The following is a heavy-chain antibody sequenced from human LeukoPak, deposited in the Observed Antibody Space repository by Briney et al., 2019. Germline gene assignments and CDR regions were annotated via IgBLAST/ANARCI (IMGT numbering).Heavy chain of an antibody. D-gene: IGHD6-6*01. CDR2: IRYDGSNK. V-gene: IGHV3-30*02. J-gene: IGHJ4*02. CDR1: GFTFSSYG. CDR3: AKDLEYSSSSAPGY. Sequence: GGSLRLSCAASGFTFSSYGMHWVRQAPGKGLEWVAFIRYDGSNKYYADSVKGRFTISRDNSKNTLYLQMNSLRAEDTAVYYCAKDLEYSSSSAPGYWGQGTLVTVSS.